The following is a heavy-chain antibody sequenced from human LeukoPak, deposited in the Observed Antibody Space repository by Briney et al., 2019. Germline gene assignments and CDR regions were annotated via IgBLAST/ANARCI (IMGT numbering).Heavy chain of an antibody. CDR1: GGSISNYY. D-gene: IGHD5-18*01. Sequence: PSETLSLTCTVSGGSISNYYWGWIRQPPGEGLEWIGSIYYSGSTYYNSSLQSRVTISVDTSKNQFSLKLSSVTAADTAVYYCARLYSYGSYYFDYWGQGTLVTVSS. CDR3: ARLYSYGSYYFDY. V-gene: IGHV4-39*07. CDR2: IYYSGST. J-gene: IGHJ4*02.